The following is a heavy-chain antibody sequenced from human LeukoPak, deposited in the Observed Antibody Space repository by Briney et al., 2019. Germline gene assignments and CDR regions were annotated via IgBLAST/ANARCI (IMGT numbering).Heavy chain of an antibody. J-gene: IGHJ4*02. CDR2: IYYSGST. CDR1: GGSISSYY. Sequence: SETLSLTCTVSGGSISSYYWGWIRQPPGKGLEWIGSIYYSGSTYYNPSLKSRVTISVDTSKNQFSLKLSSVTAADTAVYYCARDREWERSFDYWGQGTLVTVSS. CDR3: ARDREWERSFDY. V-gene: IGHV4-39*07. D-gene: IGHD1-26*01.